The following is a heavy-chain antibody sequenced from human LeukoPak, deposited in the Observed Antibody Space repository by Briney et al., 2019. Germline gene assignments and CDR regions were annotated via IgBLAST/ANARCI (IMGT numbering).Heavy chain of an antibody. CDR3: ARSYRSREFDY. J-gene: IGHJ4*02. CDR2: ISAYNGNT. CDR1: GYTFTIYG. V-gene: IGHV1-18*01. D-gene: IGHD3-16*02. Sequence: ASVTVSCTASGYTFTIYGISWVRQAAGKGREWMGWISAYNGNTNYAQKFQGRVTMTTDTSTSTAYMELRNLRSDDTAVYYCARSYRSREFDYWGQGTLVTVSS.